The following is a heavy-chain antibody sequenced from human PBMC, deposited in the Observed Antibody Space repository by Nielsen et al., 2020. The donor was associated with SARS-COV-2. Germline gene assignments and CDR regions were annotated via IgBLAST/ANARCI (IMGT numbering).Heavy chain of an antibody. CDR3: ARDLGFFDY. CDR2: IKQDGSEK. D-gene: IGHD3-3*01. V-gene: IGHV3-7*01. CDR1: GFTFSSYW. Sequence: GESLKISCAASGFTFSSYWMSWVRQAPGKGLEWVANIKQDGSEKYYVDSVKGRFTISRDNAKNSLYLQMNSLRAEDTAVYYCARDLGFFDYWGQGTLVTVSS. J-gene: IGHJ4*02.